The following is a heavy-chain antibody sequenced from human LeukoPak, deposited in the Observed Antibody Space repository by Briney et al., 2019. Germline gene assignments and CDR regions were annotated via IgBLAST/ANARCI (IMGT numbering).Heavy chain of an antibody. CDR1: GGSISSYY. D-gene: IGHD2-2*01. CDR2: IYYSGST. J-gene: IGHJ4*02. V-gene: IGHV4-59*01. Sequence: SETLSLTCTVSGGSISSYYWSWLRQPPGKGLEWIGYIYYSGSTNYNPSLKSRVTISVDTSKNQFSLKLSSVTAADTAVYYCARVGGVCSSTSCQGTWFDYWGQGTLVTVSS. CDR3: ARVGGVCSSTSCQGTWFDY.